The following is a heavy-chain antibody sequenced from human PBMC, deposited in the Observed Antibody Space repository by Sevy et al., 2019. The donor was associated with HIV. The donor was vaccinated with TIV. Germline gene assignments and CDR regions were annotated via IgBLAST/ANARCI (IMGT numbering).Heavy chain of an antibody. CDR1: GYSFTSHW. J-gene: IGHJ4*02. CDR3: ATSRSGYFDSSGYYIY. CDR2: IYPDYSDT. D-gene: IGHD3-22*01. Sequence: GESRKISCKGSGYSFTSHWIGWVRHMPGKGLEWMGIIYPDYSDTRYSPSFQGQVTFSAAKSISTAYLQWSSLKASDTAMYYCATSRSGYFDSSGYYIYWGQGTLVTVSS. V-gene: IGHV5-51*01.